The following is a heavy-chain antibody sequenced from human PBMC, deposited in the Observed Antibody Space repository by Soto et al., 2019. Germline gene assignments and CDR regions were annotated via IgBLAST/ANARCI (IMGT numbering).Heavy chain of an antibody. CDR3: ALARASGRHWFDP. Sequence: GGSLRLSCAASGFTFSNDWMHWVRQAPGKGLVWVSRINSDGTSTNYADSVKGRFTISRDNAKNTLYLQMSSLRAEDTAIYYRALARASGRHWFDPWGRGTLVPGSS. J-gene: IGHJ5*02. D-gene: IGHD3-16*01. CDR2: INSDGTST. CDR1: GFTFSNDW. V-gene: IGHV3-74*01.